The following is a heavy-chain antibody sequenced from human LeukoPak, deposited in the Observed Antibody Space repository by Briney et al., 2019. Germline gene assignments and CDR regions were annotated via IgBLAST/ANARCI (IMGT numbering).Heavy chain of an antibody. J-gene: IGHJ4*02. CDR2: IYYSGST. Sequence: TPSQTLSLTCTVSGGSISSGGYYWSWIRQHPGKGLEWIGYIYYSGSTYYSPSLKSRVTISVDTSKNQFSLKLSSVTAADTAVYYCARSASPFWRTSFDYWGQGTLVTVSS. V-gene: IGHV4-31*03. D-gene: IGHD1-1*01. CDR1: GGSISSGGYY. CDR3: ARSASPFWRTSFDY.